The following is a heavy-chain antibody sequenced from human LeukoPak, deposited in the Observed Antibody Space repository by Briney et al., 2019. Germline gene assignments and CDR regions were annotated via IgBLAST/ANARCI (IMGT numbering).Heavy chain of an antibody. CDR1: GYSFTGYF. CDR2: IDPNSGDT. J-gene: IGHJ4*02. V-gene: IGHV1-2*02. D-gene: IGHD3-9*01. CDR3: ARSGGTGYSLDY. Sequence: ASVKVSCKASGYSFTGYFIHWVRQAPGQGLEWMGCIDPNSGDTKYAQKFQGRVSMPRDTSTRTAYMELSRLRSDDTAVYFCARSGGTGYSLDYWGQGTLVTVSS.